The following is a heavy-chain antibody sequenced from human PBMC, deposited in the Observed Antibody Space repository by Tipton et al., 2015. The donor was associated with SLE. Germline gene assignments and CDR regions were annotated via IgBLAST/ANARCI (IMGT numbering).Heavy chain of an antibody. V-gene: IGHV4-39*07. Sequence: TLSLTCTVSGGSISSSSYYWGWIRQPPGKGLEWIGSIYYSGSTYYNPSLKSRVTISVDTSKNQFSLKLSSVTAADTAVYYCERVYYDILTGYYYFDYWGQGTLVTVSS. CDR1: GGSISSSSYY. J-gene: IGHJ4*02. CDR2: IYYSGST. D-gene: IGHD3-9*01. CDR3: ERVYYDILTGYYYFDY.